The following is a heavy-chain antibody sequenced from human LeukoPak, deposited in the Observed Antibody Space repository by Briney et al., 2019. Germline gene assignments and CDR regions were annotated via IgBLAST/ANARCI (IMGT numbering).Heavy chain of an antibody. CDR2: IYYSGNT. D-gene: IGHD1-26*01. Sequence: SETLSLTCTVSGGSISSSSYYWGWIRQPPGKGLEWIGSIYYSGNTYYNPALKSRVTMSVDTSENQFSLNLSSVTAADTALYYCARQKLEGASQYWGQGTLVTVSS. J-gene: IGHJ1*01. CDR3: ARQKLEGASQY. CDR1: GGSISSSSYY. V-gene: IGHV4-39*01.